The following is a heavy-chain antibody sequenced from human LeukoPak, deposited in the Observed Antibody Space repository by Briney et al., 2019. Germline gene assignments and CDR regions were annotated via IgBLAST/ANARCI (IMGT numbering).Heavy chain of an antibody. CDR2: IKQDGSEK. J-gene: IGHJ5*02. D-gene: IGHD3-10*01. V-gene: IGHV3-7*03. CDR3: ARAASYKFDP. Sequence: PGGSLRLSCAASGFTFSSYWMSWVRQAPGKGRKWVGNIKQDGSEKYYVDSLKDRFTISRDNAKNLLYLQMNSLRAEDTAVYYCARAASYKFDPWGQGTLVTVSS. CDR1: GFTFSSYW.